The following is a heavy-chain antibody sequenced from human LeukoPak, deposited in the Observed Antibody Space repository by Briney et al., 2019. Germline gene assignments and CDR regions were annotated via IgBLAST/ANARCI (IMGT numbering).Heavy chain of an antibody. D-gene: IGHD3-22*01. V-gene: IGHV4-31*03. CDR2: IYYSGST. J-gene: IGHJ4*02. CDR3: ASAPRYYYDSSGYYEPLVDY. Sequence: PSETLSLTCTVSGGSISSGGYYWSWIRQHPGKGLEWIGYIYYSGSTYYNPSLKSRVTISVDTSKNQFSLKLSSVTAADTAVYYCASAPRYYYDSSGYYEPLVDYWGQGTLVPSPQ. CDR1: GGSISSGGYY.